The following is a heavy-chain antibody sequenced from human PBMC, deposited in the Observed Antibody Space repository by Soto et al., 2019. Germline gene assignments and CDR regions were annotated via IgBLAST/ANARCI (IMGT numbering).Heavy chain of an antibody. V-gene: IGHV1-8*01. CDR1: GYTFTSYD. CDR2: MNPNSGNT. Sequence: QVQLVQSGAEVKKPGASVKVSCKASGYTFTSYDINWVRQATGQGLEWMGWMNPNSGNTGYAQKLQGSVTMTRNTSQSTASMELSSLRSEDTAVYYCAREQHPHDSGSYDGMDVWGQGTTVTVSS. CDR3: AREQHPHDSGSYDGMDV. D-gene: IGHD1-26*01. J-gene: IGHJ6*02.